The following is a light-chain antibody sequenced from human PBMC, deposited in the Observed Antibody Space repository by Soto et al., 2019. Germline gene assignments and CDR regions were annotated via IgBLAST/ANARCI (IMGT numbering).Light chain of an antibody. CDR1: QNIHNH. V-gene: IGKV3-15*01. CDR3: QQYGSSPPWT. CDR2: DAI. J-gene: IGKJ1*01. Sequence: DKLMSQSPATLSVSLGERVTLSCRASQNIHNHMSWFLQKPGQTPRLLIYDAIIRAPDVPARFSGSWSGTEFTLTINSLQSEDFAVYYCQQYGSSPPWTFGQGTKV.